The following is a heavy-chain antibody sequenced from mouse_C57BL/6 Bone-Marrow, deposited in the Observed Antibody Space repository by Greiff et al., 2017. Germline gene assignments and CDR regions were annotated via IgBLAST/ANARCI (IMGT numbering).Heavy chain of an antibody. J-gene: IGHJ2*01. CDR1: GYAFSSYW. CDR3: ARTNDGYWDYFDY. CDR2: IYPGDGDT. V-gene: IGHV1-80*01. Sequence: VQLVESGAELVKPGASVKISCKASGYAFSSYWMNWVKQRPGKGLEWIGQIYPGDGDTNYNGKFKGKATLTADKSSSTAYMQLSSLTSEDSAVYFCARTNDGYWDYFDYWGQGTTLTVSS. D-gene: IGHD2-3*01.